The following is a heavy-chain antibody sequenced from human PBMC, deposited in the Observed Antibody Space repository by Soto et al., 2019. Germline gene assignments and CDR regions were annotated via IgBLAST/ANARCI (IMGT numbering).Heavy chain of an antibody. J-gene: IGHJ4*02. Sequence: GGSLRLSCAASGFTFSSYGMHWVRQAPGKGLEWVAVIWYDGSNKYYADSVKGRFTISRDNSKNTLYLQMNSLRAEDTAVYYCARSVVVVPAAPFDYWGQGTLVTVSS. D-gene: IGHD2-2*01. V-gene: IGHV3-33*01. CDR3: ARSVVVVPAAPFDY. CDR1: GFTFSSYG. CDR2: IWYDGSNK.